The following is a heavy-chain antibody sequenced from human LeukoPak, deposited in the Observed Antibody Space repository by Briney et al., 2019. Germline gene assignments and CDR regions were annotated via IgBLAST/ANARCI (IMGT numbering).Heavy chain of an antibody. Sequence: PGGSLRLSCAASGFTFSDYYMSWIRQAPGKGLEWVSYISSGGSTIYYADSVKGRFTISRDNAKNSLYLQMNSLRAEDTAVYYCARGLWFGTEYFQHWGQGTLVTVSS. CDR3: ARGLWFGTEYFQH. V-gene: IGHV3-11*01. CDR1: GFTFSDYY. CDR2: ISSGGSTI. D-gene: IGHD3-10*01. J-gene: IGHJ1*01.